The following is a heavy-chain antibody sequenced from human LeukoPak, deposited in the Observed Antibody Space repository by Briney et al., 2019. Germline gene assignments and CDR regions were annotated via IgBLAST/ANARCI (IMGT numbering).Heavy chain of an antibody. J-gene: IGHJ6*03. CDR2: ISAYNGNT. V-gene: IGHV1-18*01. CDR3: ARGGDFGVRLYYYYYYMDV. D-gene: IGHD3-3*01. CDR1: GYTFTSYG. Sequence: ASVKVSCKASGYTFTSYGISWVRQAPGQGLEWMGWISAYNGNTNYAQKLQGRVTITTDTSTSTAYMELRSLRSDDTAVYYCARGGDFGVRLYYYYYYMDVWGKGSTVTVSS.